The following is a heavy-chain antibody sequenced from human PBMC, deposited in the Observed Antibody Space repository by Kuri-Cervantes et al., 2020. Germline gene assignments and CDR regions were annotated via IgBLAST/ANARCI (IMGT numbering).Heavy chain of an antibody. CDR1: GGSISSYY. Sequence: GSLRLSCTVSGGSISSYYWSWIRQPPGKGLEWIGYIYYSGSTNYNPSLKSRVTISVDTSKNQFSLKLSSVTAADTAVYYCARELVRVGATKRCYFDYWGQGTLVTVSS. CDR3: ARELVRVGATKRCYFDY. J-gene: IGHJ4*02. CDR2: IYYSGST. V-gene: IGHV4-59*01. D-gene: IGHD1-26*01.